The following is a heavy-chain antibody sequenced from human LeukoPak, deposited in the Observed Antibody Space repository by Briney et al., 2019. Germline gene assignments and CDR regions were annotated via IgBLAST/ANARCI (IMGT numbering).Heavy chain of an antibody. CDR3: AKGVVGGRRDYYSYFDS. Sequence: GGSLRLSCAASGFTFSRHDMNWVRQAPGKGLEWVSVISDHGSLSNYADSVKGRFTISRDNSRDTLFLQMDSLKVEDTAVYYCAKGVVGGRRDYYSYFDSWGQGTLVTVTS. CDR2: ISDHGSLS. J-gene: IGHJ4*02. CDR1: GFTFSRHD. V-gene: IGHV3-23*01. D-gene: IGHD3-22*01.